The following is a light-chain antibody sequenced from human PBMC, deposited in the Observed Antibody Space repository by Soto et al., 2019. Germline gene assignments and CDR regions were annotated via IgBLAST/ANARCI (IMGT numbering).Light chain of an antibody. CDR2: KAS. CDR1: QSISSW. CDR3: QQYNSYSSYT. V-gene: IGKV1-5*03. Sequence: DIQMTQSPSTLSASVGDRVTTTCRASQSISSWLAWYQQKPGKAPKLLIYKASSLESGVPSRFSGSGSGTEFTLTISSLQPDDFATYYCQQYNSYSSYTFGQGTK. J-gene: IGKJ2*01.